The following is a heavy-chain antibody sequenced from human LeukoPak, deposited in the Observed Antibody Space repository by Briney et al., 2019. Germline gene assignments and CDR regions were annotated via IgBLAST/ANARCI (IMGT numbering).Heavy chain of an antibody. J-gene: IGHJ3*02. CDR2: IYYNGNT. V-gene: IGHV4-61*01. CDR3: ARDRGDYYGSGTYYLDSFDI. CDR1: GASVNSRSYY. Sequence: SETLSLTCTVSGASVNSRSYYWNWIRQPPGKGLEWIGYIYYNGNTNYNPSLKSRVTISVDTSKNQFSLKLTSVTAADTALYYCARDRGDYYGSGTYYLDSFDIWGQGAMVTVSS. D-gene: IGHD3-10*01.